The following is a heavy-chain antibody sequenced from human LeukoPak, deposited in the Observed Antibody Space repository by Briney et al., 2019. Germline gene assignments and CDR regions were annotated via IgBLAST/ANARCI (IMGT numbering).Heavy chain of an antibody. D-gene: IGHD2-15*01. CDR1: GGTFSSYA. J-gene: IGHJ4*02. CDR3: ARGSKVLVAATYD. Sequence: ASVKVSCKASGGTFSSYAISWVRQAPGQGLEWMGGIIPIFGTANNAQKFQGRVTITTDESTSTAYMELSSLRSEDTAVYYCARGSKVLVAATYDWGQGTLVTVSS. CDR2: IIPIFGTA. V-gene: IGHV1-69*05.